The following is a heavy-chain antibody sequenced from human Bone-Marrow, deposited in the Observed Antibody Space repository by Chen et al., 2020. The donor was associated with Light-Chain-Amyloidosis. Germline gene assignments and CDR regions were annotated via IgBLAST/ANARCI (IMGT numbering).Heavy chain of an antibody. D-gene: IGHD6-6*01. CDR3: ATRRGLEY. Sequence: VQVVESGGALVQPGGSLRLSCEASGLTFSNYPMSWVRQAPGKGLEWVSVISVSGDTSYADSMKGRLTISRDNSNNTVYLQMNSLRGEDTAIYYCATRRGLEYWGQGTLVIVSS. V-gene: IGHV3-23*04. CDR2: ISVSGDT. J-gene: IGHJ4*02. CDR1: GLTFSNYP.